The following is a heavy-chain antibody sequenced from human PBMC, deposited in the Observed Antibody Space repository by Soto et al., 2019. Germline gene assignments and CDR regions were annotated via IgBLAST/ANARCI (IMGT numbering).Heavy chain of an antibody. V-gene: IGHV3-23*01. CDR2: VSGSGAST. CDR1: GFTFSRYA. J-gene: IGHJ3*02. D-gene: IGHD4-17*01. Sequence: EVQLLESGGGLVQTGGSLRLSCAASGFTFSRYAMSWVRQAPGKGLEWVSVVSGSGASTYYADSGSGRFTISTDNSKNTLFVQMNSLRVEATAVYYCAKGLHYGDDVPSGFDIWGQGTVVTVSS. CDR3: AKGLHYGDDVPSGFDI.